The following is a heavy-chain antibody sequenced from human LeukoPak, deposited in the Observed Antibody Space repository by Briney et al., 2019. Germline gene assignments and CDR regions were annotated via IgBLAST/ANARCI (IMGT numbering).Heavy chain of an antibody. CDR2: INWNGGST. CDR1: GFTFDDYG. CDR3: ARSRIAVVTYFDY. V-gene: IGHV3-20*04. D-gene: IGHD6-19*01. Sequence: GGSLRLSCAASGFTFDDYGMSWVRQAPGKGLEWVSGINWNGGSTGYADSVKGRFTISRDNSKNTLYLQMNSLRAEDTAVYYCARSRIAVVTYFDYWGQGTLVTVSS. J-gene: IGHJ4*02.